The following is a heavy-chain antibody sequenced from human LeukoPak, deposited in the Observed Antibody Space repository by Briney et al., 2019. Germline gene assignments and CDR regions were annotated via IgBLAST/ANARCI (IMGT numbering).Heavy chain of an antibody. CDR3: ARPRYGSGSLDS. Sequence: KPSETLSLTCAAYGGSFSSSYWTWIRQPPGKGLEWIGEINHSGSTTYNPSLNNRVTISVDTSKNQFSLKLSSVTAADTAVYYCARPRYGSGSLDSWGQGTLVTVSS. J-gene: IGHJ4*02. CDR1: GGSFSSSY. CDR2: INHSGST. V-gene: IGHV4-34*01. D-gene: IGHD3-10*01.